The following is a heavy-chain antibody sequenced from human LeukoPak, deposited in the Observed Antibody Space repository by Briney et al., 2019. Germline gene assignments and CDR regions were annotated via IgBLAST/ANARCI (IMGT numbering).Heavy chain of an antibody. D-gene: IGHD3-3*01. Sequence: PSQTLSLTCTVSVGSIGSGGYYWSWIRQPAGKGLEWIGRIYSTGSTNYNPSLKSRVTMSVDTSKNQFSLKLSSVTAADTAVYYCARDYDFWSGYPPLFDYWGQGTLVTVSS. CDR1: VGSIGSGGYY. CDR3: ARDYDFWSGYPPLFDY. V-gene: IGHV4-61*02. CDR2: IYSTGST. J-gene: IGHJ4*02.